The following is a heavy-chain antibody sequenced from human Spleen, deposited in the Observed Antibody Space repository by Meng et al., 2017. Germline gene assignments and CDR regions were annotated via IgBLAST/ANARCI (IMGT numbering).Heavy chain of an antibody. Sequence: QGQLGESGAGVKKPGASVKVSCNASRYTLTSDGFSWVRQAPGQGLEWMGWINRYSGNTDYAQKFQGRVTMTTDTSTSTAYMELTSLRSDDTAVYYCATRGNPYLNCWGQGTLVTVSS. CDR3: ATRGNPYLNC. J-gene: IGHJ4*02. CDR2: INRYSGNT. CDR1: RYTLTSDG. V-gene: IGHV1-18*01.